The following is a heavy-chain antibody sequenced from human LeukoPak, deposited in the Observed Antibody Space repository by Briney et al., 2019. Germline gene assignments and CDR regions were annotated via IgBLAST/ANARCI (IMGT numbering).Heavy chain of an antibody. J-gene: IGHJ4*02. CDR2: INQDGSEK. D-gene: IGHD5-12*01. CDR3: AGGFSGAGF. V-gene: IGHV3-7*03. CDR1: GFTVSATW. Sequence: PGGSLRLSCAASGFTVSATWMTWVRQAPGKGLEWVANINQDGSEKYYVDSVKGRFTISRDNAKSSLHLQMNSLRVEDTALYYCAGGFSGAGFWGQGTLVTVSS.